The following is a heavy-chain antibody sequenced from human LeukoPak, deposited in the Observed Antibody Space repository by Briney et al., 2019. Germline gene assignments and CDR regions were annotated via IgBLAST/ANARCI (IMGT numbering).Heavy chain of an antibody. Sequence: PGGSLRLSCAASGFTFSSYGMHWVRQAPGKGLELVAFIRYDGSNKYYADSVKGRFTISRDNSKNTLYLQMNSLRAEDTAVYYCAKGYCSSTSCYSYYYDSSGAYFDYWGQGTLVTVSS. V-gene: IGHV3-30*02. CDR2: IRYDGSNK. CDR1: GFTFSSYG. CDR3: AKGYCSSTSCYSYYYDSSGAYFDY. J-gene: IGHJ4*02. D-gene: IGHD2-2*01.